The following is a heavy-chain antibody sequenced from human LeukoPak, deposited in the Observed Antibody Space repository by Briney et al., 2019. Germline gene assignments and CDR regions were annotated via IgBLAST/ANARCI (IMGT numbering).Heavy chain of an antibody. Sequence: GGSLRLSCAASGLTVSSNYMSWVRQAPGKGLEWVSSFGTRSTSIYHAGSVKGRFAISRDNAKNSLYLQMNSLRAEDTALYYCAREVSEGFDFWGQGTLVTVSS. V-gene: IGHV3-21*01. CDR2: FGTRSTSI. CDR1: GLTVSSNY. CDR3: AREVSEGFDF. J-gene: IGHJ4*02. D-gene: IGHD3-22*01.